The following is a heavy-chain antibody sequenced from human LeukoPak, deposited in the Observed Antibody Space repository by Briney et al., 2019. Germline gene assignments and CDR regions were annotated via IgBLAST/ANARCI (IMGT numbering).Heavy chain of an antibody. CDR1: GFTFSSYA. V-gene: IGHV3-23*01. CDR2: ISGSGGST. CDR3: AKVGGGVYYYYYMDV. D-gene: IGHD3-10*01. J-gene: IGHJ6*03. Sequence: GGSLRLSCAASGFTFSSYAMSWVRQAPGKGLEWVSAISGSGGSTYYADSVKGRFTISRDNSKNTLYLQMNSLRAEDTAVYYCAKVGGGVYYYYYMDVWGKGTTVTVSS.